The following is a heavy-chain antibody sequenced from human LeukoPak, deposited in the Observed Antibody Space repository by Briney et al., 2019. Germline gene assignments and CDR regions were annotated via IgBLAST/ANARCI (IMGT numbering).Heavy chain of an antibody. CDR2: VYISGST. Sequence: SETLSLTCTVSGGSINSYYWSWIRQPAGKGLEWIGRVYISGSTNYNPSLRSRVIMSVDTSKNQFSLKLTSVTAADTAVYYCARGRIAAAGDGFDYWSQGTLVTVSS. V-gene: IGHV4-4*07. CDR1: GGSINSYY. CDR3: ARGRIAAAGDGFDY. D-gene: IGHD6-13*01. J-gene: IGHJ4*02.